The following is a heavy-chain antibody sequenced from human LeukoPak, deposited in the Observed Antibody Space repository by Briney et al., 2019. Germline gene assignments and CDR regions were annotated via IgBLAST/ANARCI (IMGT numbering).Heavy chain of an antibody. V-gene: IGHV1-69*13. Sequence: SVKVSCKASGGTFSSYAISWVRQAPGQGLEWMGGIIPIFGTANYAQKFQGRVTITADESTSTAYMELSSLRSEDTAVYYCATSPGGYSYGPKSVDYWGQGTLVTVSS. CDR2: IIPIFGTA. CDR3: ATSPGGYSYGPKSVDY. J-gene: IGHJ4*02. D-gene: IGHD5-18*01. CDR1: GGTFSSYA.